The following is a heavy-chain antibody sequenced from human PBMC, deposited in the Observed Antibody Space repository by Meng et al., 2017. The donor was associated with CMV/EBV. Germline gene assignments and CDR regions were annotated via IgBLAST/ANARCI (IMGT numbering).Heavy chain of an antibody. CDR3: ARDGFLEWLLYMAAGTYYYYGMDV. CDR1: GFTFSSYS. D-gene: IGHD3-3*01. Sequence: GESLKISCAASGFTFSSYSMNWVRQAPGKGLEWVSSISSSSYIYYADSVKGRFTIPRDNAKNSLYLQMNSLRAEDTAVYYCARDGFLEWLLYMAAGTYYYYGMDVWGQGTTVTVSS. CDR2: ISSSSYI. J-gene: IGHJ6*02. V-gene: IGHV3-21*01.